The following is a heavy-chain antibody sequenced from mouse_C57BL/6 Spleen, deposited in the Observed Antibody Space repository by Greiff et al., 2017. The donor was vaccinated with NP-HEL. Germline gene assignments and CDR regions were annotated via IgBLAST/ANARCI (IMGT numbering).Heavy chain of an antibody. CDR2: IYPGSGST. V-gene: IGHV1-55*01. J-gene: IGHJ3*01. Sequence: QVQLQQPGAELVKPGASVKMSCKASGYTFTSYWITWVKQRPGQGLEWIGDIYPGSGSTNYNEKFKSKATLTVDTSSSTAYMQLSSLTSEDSAVYYCARGLEPLSSDGRHVAYWGQGTLVTVSA. CDR3: ARGLEPLSSDGRHVAY. D-gene: IGHD2-3*01. CDR1: GYTFTSYW.